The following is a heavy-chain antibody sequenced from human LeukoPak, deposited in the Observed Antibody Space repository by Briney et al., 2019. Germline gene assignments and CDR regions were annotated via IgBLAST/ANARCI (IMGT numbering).Heavy chain of an antibody. Sequence: PSETLSLTCAVSGGSISNGGYYWSWIRQHPGKGLEWIGYIHDSGTTFYNPALQSRVTISVDRSDNQFSLKLRSLTAADTAVYYCARGGDRRGFDYWGQGTLVTVSS. D-gene: IGHD1-14*01. CDR1: GGSISNGGYY. V-gene: IGHV4-31*11. CDR2: IHDSGTT. CDR3: ARGGDRRGFDY. J-gene: IGHJ4*02.